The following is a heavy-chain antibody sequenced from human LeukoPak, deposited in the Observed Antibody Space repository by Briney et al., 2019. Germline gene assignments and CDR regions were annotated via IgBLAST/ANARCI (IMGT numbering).Heavy chain of an antibody. V-gene: IGHV4-38-2*02. J-gene: IGHJ4*02. CDR2: IYHSGST. CDR3: ARGGLYGSGSY. D-gene: IGHD3-10*01. CDR1: GYSSSSGYY. Sequence: SETLSLTCTVSGYSSSSGYYWGWIRQPPGKGLEWIGSIYHSGSTYYNPSLKSRVTISVDTSKNQFSLKLSSVTAADTAVYYWARGGLYGSGSYWGQGTLVTVSS.